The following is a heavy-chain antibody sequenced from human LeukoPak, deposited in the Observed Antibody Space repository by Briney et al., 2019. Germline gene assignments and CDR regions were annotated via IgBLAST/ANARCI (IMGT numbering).Heavy chain of an antibody. CDR2: INHSGST. CDR3: ARVTLVTIDY. Sequence: SETLSLTCAVYGGSFSGYYWSWIRQPPGKGLEWIGEINHSGSTNYNPSLKSRVTISVDTSKNQFSLKLSSVTAADTAVYYCARVTLVTIDYWGQGTLVTASS. V-gene: IGHV4-34*01. D-gene: IGHD1-26*01. J-gene: IGHJ4*02. CDR1: GGSFSGYY.